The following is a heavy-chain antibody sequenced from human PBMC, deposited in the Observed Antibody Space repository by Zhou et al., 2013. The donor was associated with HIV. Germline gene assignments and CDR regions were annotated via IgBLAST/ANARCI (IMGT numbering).Heavy chain of an antibody. CDR3: ARDYRQDFWSGYNQNWFDP. CDR1: GGTFSSYA. D-gene: IGHD3-3*01. Sequence: QVQLVQSGAEVKKPGSSVKVSCKASGGTFSSYAISWVRQAPGQGLEWMGGIIPIFGTANYAQKFQGRVTITTDESTSTAYMELSSLRSEDTAVYYCARDYRQDFWSGYNQNWFDPWGQEPWSPSPQ. CDR2: IIPIFGTA. V-gene: IGHV1-69*05. J-gene: IGHJ5*02.